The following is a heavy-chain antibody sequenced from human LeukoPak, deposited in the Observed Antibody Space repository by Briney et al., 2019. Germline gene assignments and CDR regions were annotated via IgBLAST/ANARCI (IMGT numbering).Heavy chain of an antibody. Sequence: SVKVSCKASGGTFSSYAISWVRQAPGQGLEWMGGIIPIFGTANYAQKFQGRVTITADESTSTAYMELSSLRSDDTAVYYCARTENIVVVGDYWGQGTLVTVSS. CDR1: GGTFSSYA. CDR2: IIPIFGTA. D-gene: IGHD2-21*01. V-gene: IGHV1-69*13. CDR3: ARTENIVVVGDY. J-gene: IGHJ4*02.